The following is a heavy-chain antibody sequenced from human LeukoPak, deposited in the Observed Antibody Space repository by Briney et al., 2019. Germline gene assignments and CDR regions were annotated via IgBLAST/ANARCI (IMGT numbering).Heavy chain of an antibody. CDR2: ISGSGGNT. CDR3: ATSLSRNFDY. Sequence: GGSLRLSCAASGFTFSSYAMSWVRQAPGKGLDWVSGISGSGGNTYYADSVKGRFTISRDNSKNTLYLQMNSLRAEDTAVYYCATSLSRNFDYWGQGTLVTVSS. CDR1: GFTFSSYA. V-gene: IGHV3-23*01. J-gene: IGHJ4*02. D-gene: IGHD2/OR15-2a*01.